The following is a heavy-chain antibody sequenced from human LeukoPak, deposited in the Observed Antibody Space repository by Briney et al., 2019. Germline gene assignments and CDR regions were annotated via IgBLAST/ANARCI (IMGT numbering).Heavy chain of an antibody. CDR2: IYYSGST. J-gene: IGHJ6*02. Sequence: KASETLSLTCTVSGGSISSGDYYWSWIRQPPGKGLEWIGYIYYSGSTYYNPSLKSRVTISVDTSKNQFSLKLSSVTAADTAVYYCASQGGKNYYYGMDVWGQGTTVTVSS. V-gene: IGHV4-30-4*01. CDR1: GGSISSGDYY. CDR3: ASQGGKNYYYGMDV.